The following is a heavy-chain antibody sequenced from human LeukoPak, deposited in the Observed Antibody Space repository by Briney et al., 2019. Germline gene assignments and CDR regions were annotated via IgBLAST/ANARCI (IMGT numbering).Heavy chain of an antibody. CDR1: GFTLSSYA. CDR2: ISGSGGST. CDR3: AKGLNYDFWSGSLSGDYFDY. D-gene: IGHD3-3*01. Sequence: GGSLRLSCAASGFTLSSYAMSWVRQAPGKGLEWVSAISGSGGSTYYADSVKGRFTISRDNSKNTLYLQMNSLRAEDTAVYYCAKGLNYDFWSGSLSGDYFDYWGQGALVTVSS. V-gene: IGHV3-23*01. J-gene: IGHJ4*02.